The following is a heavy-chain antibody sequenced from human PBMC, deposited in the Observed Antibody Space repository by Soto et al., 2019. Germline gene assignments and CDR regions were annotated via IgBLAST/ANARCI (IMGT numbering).Heavy chain of an antibody. D-gene: IGHD2-2*01. J-gene: IGHJ4*02. CDR3: AIGAVRRYFDY. CDR1: GGSISSSSYY. Sequence: PSETLSLTCTVSGGSISSSSYYWGWIRQPPGKGLEWIGSIYYSGSTYYNPSLKSRVTISVDTSKNQFSLKLSSVTAADTAVYYCAIGAVRRYFDYWGQGTLVTVSS. V-gene: IGHV4-39*01. CDR2: IYYSGST.